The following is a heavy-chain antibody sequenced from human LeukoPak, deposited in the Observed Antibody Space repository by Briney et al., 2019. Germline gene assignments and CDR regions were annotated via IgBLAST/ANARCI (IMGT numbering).Heavy chain of an antibody. CDR1: GFTVSGNY. V-gene: IGHV3-53*05. CDR2: ISSGGST. Sequence: GGSLRLSCAASGFTVSGNYMSWVRQAPGKGPDWVSVISSGGSTFYADSVKGRFTISRDNSKNTLYLQMSGLRAEDTAVYYCARDYGSGTYYNGYFDYWGQGTLVTVSS. CDR3: ARDYGSGTYYNGYFDY. D-gene: IGHD3-10*01. J-gene: IGHJ4*02.